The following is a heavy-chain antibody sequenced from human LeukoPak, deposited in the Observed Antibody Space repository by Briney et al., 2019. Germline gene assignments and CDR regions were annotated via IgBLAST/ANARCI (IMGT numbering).Heavy chain of an antibody. CDR1: GGSISSNNFY. Sequence: PSETLSLTCTVSGGSISSNNFYWGWIRQPPGKGLEWIGSVYYGDSPYYNPSLTSRVTMSVDTSKNQFSLKIYSVTAADTAVYYCARVNECSSSSCFTSWFDPGGQGTLVTASS. CDR2: VYYGDSP. CDR3: ARVNECSSSSCFTSWFDP. V-gene: IGHV4-39*07. D-gene: IGHD2-2*02. J-gene: IGHJ5*02.